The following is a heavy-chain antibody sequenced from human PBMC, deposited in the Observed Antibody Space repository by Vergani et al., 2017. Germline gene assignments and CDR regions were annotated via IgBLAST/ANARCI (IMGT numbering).Heavy chain of an antibody. J-gene: IGHJ4*01. CDR2: IYQSGTT. V-gene: IGHV4-38-2*01. D-gene: IGHD2-2*02. CDR3: ATIGYRRWGYYFDY. CDR1: HFYISYGYY. Sequence: QVQLQESGPGLVAPSETLSLNCSVSHFYISYGYYWGWIRQPPGKGLEWIGSIYQSGTTYYNPSLKSRVTISVDESRNLFSLRLNSVTAADTAVYYCATIGYRRWGYYFDYWGHGILVTVSA.